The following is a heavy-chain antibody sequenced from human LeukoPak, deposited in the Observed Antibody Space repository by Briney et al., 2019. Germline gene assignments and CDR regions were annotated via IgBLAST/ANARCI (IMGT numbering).Heavy chain of an antibody. CDR2: IYPGDSDT. V-gene: IGHV5-51*01. Sequence: GESLKISCKGSGYSFTSYWIGWVRQMPGKGLEWMGIIYPGDSDTRYSPSFQGQVTISADKSISTAYLQWSSLKASDTAMYYCASRSGYDSSGYYYGMDVWGQGTTVTVSS. D-gene: IGHD3-22*01. CDR3: ASRSGYDSSGYYYGMDV. CDR1: GYSFTSYW. J-gene: IGHJ6*02.